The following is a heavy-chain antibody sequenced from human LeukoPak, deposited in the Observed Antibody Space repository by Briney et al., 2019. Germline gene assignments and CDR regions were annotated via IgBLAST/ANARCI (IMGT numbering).Heavy chain of an antibody. Sequence: GGSRRLSCAASGFTFSSYAMHWVRQAPGKGLEWVAVISYDGSNKYYADSVKGRFTISRDNSKNTLYLQMNSLRGEDTAVYYCARDGPVATPRLYHLDNWGQGTLVTLSS. CDR1: GFTFSSYA. CDR2: ISYDGSNK. J-gene: IGHJ4*02. V-gene: IGHV3-30*04. D-gene: IGHD5-12*01. CDR3: ARDGPVATPRLYHLDN.